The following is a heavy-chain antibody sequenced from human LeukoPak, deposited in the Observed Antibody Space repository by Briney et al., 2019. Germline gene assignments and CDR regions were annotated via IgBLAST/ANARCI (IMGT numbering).Heavy chain of an antibody. D-gene: IGHD1-26*01. CDR3: ASLSSGSYYDYFDY. J-gene: IGHJ4*02. CDR1: GGTFSSYA. CDR2: IIPILGIA. Sequence: VASVKVSCKASGGTFSSYAISWVRQAPGQGLEWMGRIIPILGIANYAQKFQGRVTITADKSTSTAYMELSSLRSEDTAVYCCASLSSGSYYDYFDYWGQGTLVTVSS. V-gene: IGHV1-69*04.